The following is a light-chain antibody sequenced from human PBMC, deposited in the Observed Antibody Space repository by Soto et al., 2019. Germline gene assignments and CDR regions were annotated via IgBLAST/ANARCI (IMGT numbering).Light chain of an antibody. CDR1: SSDIGHYDY. CDR2: HVT. CDR3: CSLTTSHTYV. V-gene: IGLV2-14*03. Sequence: SALTQPASVSGSPGQSITISCTGTSSDIGHYDYVSWYQQHPGKAPKLMIYHVTYRPSGVSNRYSGSKSGNSASLTISGLQADDEADYYFCSLTTSHTYVFGSGTKVTVL. J-gene: IGLJ1*01.